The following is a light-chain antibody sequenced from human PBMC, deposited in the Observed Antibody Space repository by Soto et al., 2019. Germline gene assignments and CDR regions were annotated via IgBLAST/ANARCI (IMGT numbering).Light chain of an antibody. J-gene: IGLJ3*02. V-gene: IGLV2-14*01. CDR1: RSDVGGYNY. CDR2: EVS. Sequence: QSALTQPASVSGSPGQSITISCTGTRSDVGGYNYVSWYQQHPGKAPKLVIYEVSNRPSGVSNRFSGSKSGNTASLTISGLHAEDEADYYCNSYTSTSSWVFGGGTKLTVL. CDR3: NSYTSTSSWV.